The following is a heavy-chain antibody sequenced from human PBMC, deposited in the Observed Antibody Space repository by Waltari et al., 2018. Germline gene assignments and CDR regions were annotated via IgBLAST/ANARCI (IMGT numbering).Heavy chain of an antibody. J-gene: IGHJ4*02. CDR3: AATRDCSGGTCSFEH. CDR1: RYSFSTYA. Sequence: QVQLVESGSGLKKPGASVKVSCKASRYSFSTYAVNWVRQAPGQGLEWMGWVKNQTGNPRYTQGFTGRFVFSFDTSVSTSYLQISSLKAEDTAVYYCAATRDCSGGTCSFEHWGQGTLVTVSS. V-gene: IGHV7-4-1*02. D-gene: IGHD2-15*01. CDR2: VKNQTGNP.